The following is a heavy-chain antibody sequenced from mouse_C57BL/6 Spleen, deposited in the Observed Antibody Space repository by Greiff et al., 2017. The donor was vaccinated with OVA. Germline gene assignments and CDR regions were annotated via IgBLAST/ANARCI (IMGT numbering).Heavy chain of an antibody. Sequence: EVHLVESGPGLVKPSQSLSLTCSVTGYSITSGYYWNWIRQFPGNKLEWMGYISYDGSNNYNPSLKNRISITRDTSKNQFFLKLNSVTTEDTATYYRARGHHSITTVVDWYFDVWGTGTTVTVSS. CDR2: ISYDGSN. V-gene: IGHV3-6*01. CDR3: ARGHHSITTVVDWYFDV. CDR1: GYSITSGYY. D-gene: IGHD1-1*01. J-gene: IGHJ1*03.